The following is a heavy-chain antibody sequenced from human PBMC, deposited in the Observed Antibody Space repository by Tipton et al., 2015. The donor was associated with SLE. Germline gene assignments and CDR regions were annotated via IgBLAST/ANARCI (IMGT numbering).Heavy chain of an antibody. CDR2: VYYSGST. CDR3: AKGSRSFDP. J-gene: IGHJ5*02. Sequence: TLSLTCSVSGVSIRDTSYYWGWIRQPPGKGLELIGTVYYSGSTYYNPSLERRLTISIDTPRNEFSLRPRSVTAADTAVYYCAKGSRSFDPWGQGTLVTVSS. D-gene: IGHD6-6*01. V-gene: IGHV4-39*07. CDR1: GVSIRDTSYY.